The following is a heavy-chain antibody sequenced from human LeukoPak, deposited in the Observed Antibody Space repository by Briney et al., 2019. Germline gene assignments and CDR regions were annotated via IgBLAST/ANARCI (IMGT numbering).Heavy chain of an antibody. CDR3: ARVTADAFDI. CDR1: GGPFSDHY. CDR2: INHSGST. V-gene: IGHV4-34*01. J-gene: IGHJ3*02. Sequence: SETLSLTCGVYGGPFSDHYWSWIRHTPGKGLEWIGEINHSGSTNYNPSLKSRVTISVDTSKNQFSLKLSSVTAADTAVYYCARVTADAFDIWGQGTMVTVSS.